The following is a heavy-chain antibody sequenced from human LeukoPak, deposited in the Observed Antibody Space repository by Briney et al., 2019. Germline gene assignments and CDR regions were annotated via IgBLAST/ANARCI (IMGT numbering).Heavy chain of an antibody. Sequence: SGGSLRLSCAASGFTFSSYWMHWVRQAPGKGLEWVGRIKSKADGGTTDYAAPVKGRFTISRDDSKNTLYLQMNSLKTEDTAVYYCTTDLGYSYGTRADYFDYWGQGTLVTVSS. CDR2: IKSKADGGTT. CDR1: GFTFSSYW. D-gene: IGHD5-18*01. V-gene: IGHV3-15*01. CDR3: TTDLGYSYGTRADYFDY. J-gene: IGHJ4*02.